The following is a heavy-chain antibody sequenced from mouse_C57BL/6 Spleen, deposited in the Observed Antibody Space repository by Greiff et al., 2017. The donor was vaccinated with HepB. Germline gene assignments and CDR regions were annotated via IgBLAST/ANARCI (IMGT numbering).Heavy chain of an antibody. V-gene: IGHV1-82*01. CDR1: GYAFGSSW. J-gene: IGHJ2*01. Sequence: VQLQQSGPELVKPGASVKISCKASGYAFGSSWMNWVKQRPGTGLEWIGRIYPGDGETNYNGKFKGKATLTADKSSSTAYMQLSSLTSEDSAVYFCASPGGSSGYFDYWGQGTALTVSS. CDR3: ASPGGSSGYFDY. CDR2: IYPGDGET. D-gene: IGHD3-2*02.